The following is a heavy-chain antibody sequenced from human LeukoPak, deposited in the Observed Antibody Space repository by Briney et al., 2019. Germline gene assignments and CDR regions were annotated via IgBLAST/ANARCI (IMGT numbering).Heavy chain of an antibody. CDR3: ARSHTRKGFCGGGRCHPAVWWFDP. CDR2: IDPKNGNR. D-gene: IGHD2-15*01. CDR1: GYTLINND. V-gene: IGHV1-8*01. Sequence: ASVKVSCKASGYTLINNDINWVRQAPGQGLEWMAWIDPKNGNRGYAQNFQGRVTMTTDTSISTAYMELSSLRSEDTAVYYCARSHTRKGFCGGGRCHPAVWWFDPWGQGTLVTVSS. J-gene: IGHJ5*02.